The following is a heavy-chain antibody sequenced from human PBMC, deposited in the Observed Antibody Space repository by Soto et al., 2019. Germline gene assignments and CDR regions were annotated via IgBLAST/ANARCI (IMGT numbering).Heavy chain of an antibody. Sequence: GGSLRLSCAASGFTFSSYGTHWVRQAPGKGPEWVAVISYDGSNKYYADSVKGRFTISRDNSKNTLYLQMNSLRAEDTAVYYCAKKDETLFYYYYGMDVWGQGTTVTSP. V-gene: IGHV3-30*18. CDR2: ISYDGSNK. D-gene: IGHD2-15*01. J-gene: IGHJ6*02. CDR1: GFTFSSYG. CDR3: AKKDETLFYYYYGMDV.